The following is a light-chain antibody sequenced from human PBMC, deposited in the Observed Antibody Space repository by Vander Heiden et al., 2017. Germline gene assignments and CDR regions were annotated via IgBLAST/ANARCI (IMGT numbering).Light chain of an antibody. CDR1: SNNVGNQG. J-gene: IGLJ2*01. V-gene: IGLV10-54*04. Sequence: QAGLTQPPSVSKGLRQTATLTCTGNSNNVGNQGAAWLQQHQGHPPNLRFVINNNRPSGISERFSASRSGNTASLTITGLQPEDEADYYCSAWDNSRSAHGVFGGGTKLTVL. CDR3: SAWDNSRSAHGV. CDR2: INN.